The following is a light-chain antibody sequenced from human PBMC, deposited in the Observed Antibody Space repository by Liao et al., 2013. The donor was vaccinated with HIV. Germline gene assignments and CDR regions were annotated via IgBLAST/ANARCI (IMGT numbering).Light chain of an antibody. CDR2: KDT. Sequence: SYELTQPPSVSVSPGQRARIICSGDALPKQYAYWYQQRPGQAPVLVIFKDTERPSGIPERFSGSSAGTTVTLTISGVQAEDEADYYCQSADSSGNYPTFGGGTKLTVL. V-gene: IGLV3-25*03. CDR3: QSADSSGNYPT. CDR1: ALPKQY. J-gene: IGLJ2*01.